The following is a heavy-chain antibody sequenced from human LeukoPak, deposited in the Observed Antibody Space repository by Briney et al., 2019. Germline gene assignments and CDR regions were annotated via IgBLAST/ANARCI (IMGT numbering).Heavy chain of an antibody. CDR1: GFTVSSNY. Sequence: GGSLRLSCAASGFTVSSNYMSWVRQAPGKGLEWVTVIYSGGSTYYAGSVKGRFTISRDNSKNTLYLQMNSLRAEDTAVYYCARSSSSWYSGLIDYWGQGTLVTVSS. J-gene: IGHJ4*02. CDR3: ARSSSSWYSGLIDY. V-gene: IGHV3-66*01. CDR2: IYSGGST. D-gene: IGHD6-13*01.